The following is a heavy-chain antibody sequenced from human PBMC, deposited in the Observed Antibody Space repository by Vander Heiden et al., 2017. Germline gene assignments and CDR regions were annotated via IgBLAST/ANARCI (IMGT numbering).Heavy chain of an antibody. D-gene: IGHD2-15*01. J-gene: IGHJ4*02. CDR3: ARGTYCSGGSCYPVFDY. CDR1: GFTFSSYA. V-gene: IGHV3-30-3*01. Sequence: QVQLVESGGGVVQPGRSLRLSCAASGFTFSSYAMHWVRQAPGKGLEWVAVISYDGSNKYYADSVKGRFTISRDNSKNTLYLQMNSLRAEDTAVYYCARGTYCSGGSCYPVFDYWGQGTLVTVSS. CDR2: ISYDGSNK.